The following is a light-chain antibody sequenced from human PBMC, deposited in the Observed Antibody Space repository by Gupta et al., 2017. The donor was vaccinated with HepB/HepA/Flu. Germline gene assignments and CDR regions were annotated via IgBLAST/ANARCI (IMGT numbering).Light chain of an antibody. CDR3: AAWDDSLSGAV. J-gene: IGLJ2*01. V-gene: IGLV1-47*01. Sequence: QSVLTQPPSASATPGQRVVISCSGSSSNIGENYVYWYQQFPGTAPKVLIFRDTQRPSGVPDRFSGSKSGTSASLAISGLRTEDEAYYYCAAWDDSLSGAVFGGGTKVTVL. CDR1: SSNIGENY. CDR2: RDT.